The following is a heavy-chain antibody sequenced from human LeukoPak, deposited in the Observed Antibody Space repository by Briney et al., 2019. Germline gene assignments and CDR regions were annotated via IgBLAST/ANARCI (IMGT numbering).Heavy chain of an antibody. CDR2: IRSKANSYAT. CDR1: GFTFSGSA. V-gene: IGHV3-73*01. Sequence: PGGSLKLSCAASGFTFSGSALHWVRQASGKGLEWVGGIRSKANSYATAYAASVKGRFTISRDDSKNTAYLQMNSLKTEDTAVYYCTRGYQLPGSDYWGQGTLVTVSS. J-gene: IGHJ4*02. D-gene: IGHD2-2*01. CDR3: TRGYQLPGSDY.